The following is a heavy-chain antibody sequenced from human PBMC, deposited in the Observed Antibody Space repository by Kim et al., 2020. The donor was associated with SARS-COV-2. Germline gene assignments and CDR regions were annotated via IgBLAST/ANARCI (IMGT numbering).Heavy chain of an antibody. D-gene: IGHD3-9*01. CDR1: GGTFSSYA. CDR2: IIPIFGTA. J-gene: IGHJ4*02. Sequence: SVKVSCKASGGTFSSYAISWVRQAPGQGLEWMGGIIPIFGTANYAQKFQGRVTITADESTSTAYMELSSLRSEDTAVYYCARGGFRYDILTGYYENFDYWGQGTLVTVSS. CDR3: ARGGFRYDILTGYYENFDY. V-gene: IGHV1-69*13.